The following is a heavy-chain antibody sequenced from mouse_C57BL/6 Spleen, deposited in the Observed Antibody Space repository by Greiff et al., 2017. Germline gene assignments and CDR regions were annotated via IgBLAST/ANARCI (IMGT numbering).Heavy chain of an antibody. CDR3: ARSGEWLLDY. D-gene: IGHD2-3*01. V-gene: IGHV1-18*01. J-gene: IGHJ2*01. CDR2: INPSNGGT. CDR1: GYTFTDYN. Sequence: EVKLQESGPELVKPGASVKIPCKASGYTFTDYNMDWVKQSHGKSLEWIGDINPSNGGTIYNQKFKGKATLTVDKSSSTAYMELRSLTSEDTAVYYCARSGEWLLDYWGQGTTLTVSS.